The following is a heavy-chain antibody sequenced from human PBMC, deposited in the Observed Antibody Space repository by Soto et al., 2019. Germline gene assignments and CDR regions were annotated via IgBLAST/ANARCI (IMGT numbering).Heavy chain of an antibody. V-gene: IGHV3-72*01. CDR2: TRNKANSYTT. Sequence: EVQLVESGGGLVQPGGSLRLSCAASGFTFSDLYMDWVRQAPGKGLEWVGRTRNKANSYTTEYAASVKGRFTISRDDSKNSLFLQMNSLKTEDTAVYYCARWVTTGYGLDVWGQGTTVTASS. J-gene: IGHJ6*02. D-gene: IGHD2-21*02. CDR3: ARWVTTGYGLDV. CDR1: GFTFSDLY.